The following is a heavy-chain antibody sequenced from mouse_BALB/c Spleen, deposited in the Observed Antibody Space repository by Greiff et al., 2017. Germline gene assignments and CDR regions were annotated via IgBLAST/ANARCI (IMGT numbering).Heavy chain of an antibody. CDR3: AGDRSGYALDV. Sequence: QVQLKESGPGLVKPSQSLFLACSITGFPITSGYYWIWIRQSPGKPLEWMGYITHSGETFYNPSLQSPISITRETSKNQFFLQLNSVTTEDTAMYYCAGDRSGYALDVWGAGTTVTVSS. D-gene: IGHD2-10*02. CDR2: ITHSGET. V-gene: IGHV12-3*02. CDR1: GFPITSGYY. J-gene: IGHJ1*01.